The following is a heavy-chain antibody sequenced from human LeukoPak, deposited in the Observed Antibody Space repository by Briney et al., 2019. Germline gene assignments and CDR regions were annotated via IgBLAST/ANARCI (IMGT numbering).Heavy chain of an antibody. CDR1: GYTFTSYD. Sequence: GTSVKVSCKASGYTFTSYDINWVRQATGQGLEWMGWMNPNSGNTGYAQKFQGRVTMTRNTSISTAYMELSSLRSEDTAVYYCARGRFLEWLSTFDYWGQGTLVTVSS. D-gene: IGHD3-3*01. CDR2: MNPNSGNT. V-gene: IGHV1-8*01. J-gene: IGHJ4*02. CDR3: ARGRFLEWLSTFDY.